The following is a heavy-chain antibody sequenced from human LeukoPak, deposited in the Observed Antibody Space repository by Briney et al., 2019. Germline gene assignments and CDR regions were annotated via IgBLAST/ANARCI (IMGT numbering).Heavy chain of an antibody. V-gene: IGHV3-48*01. CDR3: ARDQGGVGY. CDR1: GITFSTYS. CDR2: ISSFSGTI. J-gene: IGHJ4*02. Sequence: GGSLRLSCVASGITFSTYSMNWVRQAPGKGLEWVSYISSFSGTINYADSVKGRFTISRNNAKNSLYLQMNSLRAEDTAVYYCARDQGGVGYWGQGTLVTVSS. D-gene: IGHD3-16*01.